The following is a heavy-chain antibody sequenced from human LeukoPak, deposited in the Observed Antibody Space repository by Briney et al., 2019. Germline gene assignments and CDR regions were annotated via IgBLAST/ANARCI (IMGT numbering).Heavy chain of an antibody. CDR2: ISAYTGNT. D-gene: IGHD2-2*01. CDR1: GYTFTSYG. CDR3: ARDGVPAAMHYYYGMDV. J-gene: IGHJ6*02. V-gene: IGHV1-18*01. Sequence: ASVKVSCKASGYTFTSYGISWVRQAPGQGLEWMGWISAYTGNTNYAQKLQGRVTMTTDTSTSTAYMELRSLRSDDTAVYYCARDGVPAAMHYYYGMDVWGQGTTVTVSS.